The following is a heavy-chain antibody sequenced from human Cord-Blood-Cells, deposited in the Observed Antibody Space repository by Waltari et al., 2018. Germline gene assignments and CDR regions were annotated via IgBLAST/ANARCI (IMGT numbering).Heavy chain of an antibody. CDR1: GFTFSSYA. CDR3: AKGEGSGSYYYYYYYMDV. J-gene: IGHJ6*03. Sequence: EVQLVESGGGLVQPGGSLRLSCAASGFTFSSYAMSWVRRAPGKGLEWVSAISGSGGSTYYADSVKGRFTISRDNSKNTLYLQMNSLRAEDTAVYYCAKGEGSGSYYYYYYYMDVWGKGTTVTVSS. D-gene: IGHD3-10*01. CDR2: ISGSGGST. V-gene: IGHV3-23*04.